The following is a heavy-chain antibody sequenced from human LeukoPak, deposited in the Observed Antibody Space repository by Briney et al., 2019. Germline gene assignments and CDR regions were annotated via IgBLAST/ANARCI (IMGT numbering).Heavy chain of an antibody. CDR1: GYTFTNYE. V-gene: IGHV1-8*01. CDR2: MNPNTGNT. Sequence: ASVKVSCKASGYTFTNYEINWVRQATGQGLEWMGWMNPNTGNTGYAQKFQGRVTMTRDTSTSTVYMELSSLRSDDTAVYYCARGRPESPFDPWGQGTLVTVSS. CDR3: ARGRPESPFDP. D-gene: IGHD1-1*01. J-gene: IGHJ5*02.